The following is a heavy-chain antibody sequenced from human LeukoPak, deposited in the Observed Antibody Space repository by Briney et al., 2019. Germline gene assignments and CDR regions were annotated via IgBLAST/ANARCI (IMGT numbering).Heavy chain of an antibody. Sequence: SETLSLTCAVYGGSFSGYYWSWIRQPPGKGLEWIGEINNSGSTNYNPSLKSRVTISVDTSKNQFSLKLSSVTAADTAVYYCARTAMVRGVKGFDYWGQGTLVTVSS. J-gene: IGHJ4*02. V-gene: IGHV4-34*01. CDR2: INNSGST. CDR3: ARTAMVRGVKGFDY. CDR1: GGSFSGYY. D-gene: IGHD3-10*01.